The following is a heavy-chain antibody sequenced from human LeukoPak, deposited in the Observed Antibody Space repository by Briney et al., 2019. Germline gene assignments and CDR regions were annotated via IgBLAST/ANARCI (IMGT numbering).Heavy chain of an antibody. D-gene: IGHD3-3*01. Sequence: PSETLSLTCTVSGGSISGYYWSWIRQPAGKRLEWIGRVYTCGSTNYNPSLKSRVTMSVDTSRNQFSLKLTSVTAADTAVYYCARGDFWNGYYNYWGQGTLVTFSS. J-gene: IGHJ4*02. CDR3: ARGDFWNGYYNY. V-gene: IGHV4-4*07. CDR1: GGSISGYY. CDR2: VYTCGST.